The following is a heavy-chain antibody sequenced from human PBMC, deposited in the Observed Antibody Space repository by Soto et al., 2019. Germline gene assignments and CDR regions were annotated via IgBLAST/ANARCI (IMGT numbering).Heavy chain of an antibody. CDR3: ARHFSYCTNGVCYLYFDY. Sequence: SETLSLTCTVSGGSISSSSYYWGWIRQPPGKGLEWIGSIYYSGSTYYNPSLKSRVTISVDTSKNQFSLKLSSVTAADTAVYYCARHFSYCTNGVCYLYFDYWGQGTLVTVSS. J-gene: IGHJ4*02. CDR2: IYYSGST. CDR1: GGSISSSSYY. D-gene: IGHD2-8*01. V-gene: IGHV4-39*01.